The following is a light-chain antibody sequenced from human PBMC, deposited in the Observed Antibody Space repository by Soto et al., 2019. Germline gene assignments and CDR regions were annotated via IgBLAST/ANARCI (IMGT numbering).Light chain of an antibody. J-gene: IGLJ1*01. CDR1: KLGDKY. CDR3: QAWDSSTGGYV. CDR2: QDS. V-gene: IGLV3-1*01. Sequence: SYELTQPPSVSVSPGQTASITCSGDKLGDKYACWYQQKQGQSPVLVIYQDSKRPSGIPERFSGSNSGNTATLTISGTQAMDEADYYCQAWDSSTGGYVFGTGTKLTVL.